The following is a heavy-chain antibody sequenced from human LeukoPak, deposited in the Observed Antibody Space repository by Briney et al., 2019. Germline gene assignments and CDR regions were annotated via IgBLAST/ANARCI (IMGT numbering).Heavy chain of an antibody. D-gene: IGHD6-6*01. V-gene: IGHV1-69*06. CDR2: IIPIFGTA. J-gene: IGHJ6*03. CDR3: ARGLDSSSVGYYYYYYMDV. Sequence: ASVKVSCKASGGTFSSYAISWVRQAPGQGLEWMGGIIPIFGTANYAQKFQGRVTITADKSTSTAYMELSSLRSEDTAVYYCARGLDSSSVGYYYYYYMDVWGKGTTVTVSS. CDR1: GGTFSSYA.